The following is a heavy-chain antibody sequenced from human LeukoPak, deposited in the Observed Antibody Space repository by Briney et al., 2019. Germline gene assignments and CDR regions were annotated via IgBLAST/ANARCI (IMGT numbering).Heavy chain of an antibody. J-gene: IGHJ4*02. D-gene: IGHD1-26*01. V-gene: IGHV4-39*01. CDR1: GGSISSSSYY. Sequence: SQTLSLTCTVSGGSISSSSYYWGWIRQTPGKGLEWIGSIYYSGSTFYSPSLKSRVTISVDTSKNQFSLKLSSVTAADTAVYYCASLRERSYYARGFDYWGQGTLVTVSS. CDR3: ASLRERSYYARGFDY. CDR2: IYYSGST.